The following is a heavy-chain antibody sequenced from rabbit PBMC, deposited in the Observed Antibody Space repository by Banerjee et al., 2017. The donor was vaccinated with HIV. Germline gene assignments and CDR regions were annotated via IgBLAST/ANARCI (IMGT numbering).Heavy chain of an antibody. CDR2: IYTGDGST. CDR3: ARDLAGVIGWNFGL. J-gene: IGHJ3*01. V-gene: IGHV1S47*01. Sequence: QEQLVESGGGLVQPEGSLTLTCKASGFDFSSNAMCWVRQAPGKGPEWIACIYTGDGSTYYASWAKGRFTVSKSSSTTVTLQMTSLTAADTATYFCARDLAGVIGWNFGLWGQGTLVTVS. D-gene: IGHD4-1*01. CDR1: GFDFSSNA.